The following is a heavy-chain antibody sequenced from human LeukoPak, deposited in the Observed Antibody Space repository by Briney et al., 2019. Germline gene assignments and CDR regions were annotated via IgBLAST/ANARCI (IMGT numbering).Heavy chain of an antibody. CDR3: AKDLYSSGWPGYFDY. D-gene: IGHD6-19*01. J-gene: IGHJ4*02. CDR2: IRGGSTTT. Sequence: PGGSLRLSCEASGFIFSNYALSWVRQAPGRGLEWVSAIRGGSTTTFYADSVKGRFTISRDDSKNTLYLQVNSLRAEDTAVYYCAKDLYSSGWPGYFDYWGQGTLVTVSS. CDR1: GFIFSNYA. V-gene: IGHV3-23*01.